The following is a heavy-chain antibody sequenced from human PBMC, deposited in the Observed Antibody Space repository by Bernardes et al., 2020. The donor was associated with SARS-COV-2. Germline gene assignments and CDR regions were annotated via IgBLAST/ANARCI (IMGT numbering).Heavy chain of an antibody. CDR1: GGSISSYY. V-gene: IGHV4-59*01. CDR2: IYYSGST. Sequence: SEPLSLTCTVSGGSISSYYWSWIRQPPGKGLEWIGYIYYSGSTNYNPSLKSRVTISVDTSKNQFSLKLSSVTAADTAVYYCARGSVIAVAGTTYYYYYDMDVWGQGTTVTVSS. D-gene: IGHD6-19*01. CDR3: ARGSVIAVAGTTYYYYYDMDV. J-gene: IGHJ6*02.